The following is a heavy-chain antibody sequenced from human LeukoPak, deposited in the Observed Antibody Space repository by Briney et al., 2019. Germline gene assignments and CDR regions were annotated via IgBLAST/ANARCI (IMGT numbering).Heavy chain of an antibody. V-gene: IGHV3-21*01. CDR3: ARDIYDEYDFDY. CDR1: GFTFSSYA. J-gene: IGHJ4*02. CDR2: ISSSSSYI. D-gene: IGHD3-3*01. Sequence: GGSLRLSCAASGFTFSSYAMSWVRQAPGKGLEWVSSISSSSSYIYYADSVKGRFTISRDNAKNSLYLQMNSLRAEDTAVYYCARDIYDEYDFDYWGQGTLVTVSS.